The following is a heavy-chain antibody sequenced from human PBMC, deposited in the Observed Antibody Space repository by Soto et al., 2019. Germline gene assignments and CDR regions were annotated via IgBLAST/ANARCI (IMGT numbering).Heavy chain of an antibody. CDR3: ARDSPYYGSGSYPSYYYGMDV. Sequence: SVKVSCKASGGTFSSYAISWVRQAPGQGLEWMGGIIPIFGTANYAQKFQGRVTITADESTSTAYMELSSLRSEDTAMYYCARDSPYYGSGSYPSYYYGMDVWGQGTTVTVSS. CDR2: IIPIFGTA. J-gene: IGHJ6*02. D-gene: IGHD3-10*01. V-gene: IGHV1-69*01. CDR1: GGTFSSYA.